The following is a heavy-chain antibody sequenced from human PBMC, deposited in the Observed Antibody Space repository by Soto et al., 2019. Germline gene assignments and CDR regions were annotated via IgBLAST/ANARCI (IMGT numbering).Heavy chain of an antibody. V-gene: IGHV4-34*01. CDR1: GWSFSGYY. D-gene: IGHD2-15*01. Sequence: SETLSLTCAVYGWSFSGYYWSWIRQPPGKGLEWIGEINHSGSTNYNPSLKSRVTISVDTSKNQFSLKLSSVTAADTAVYYCARGGYCSGGSCYLHAFDIWGQGTMVTVSS. CDR2: INHSGST. CDR3: ARGGYCSGGSCYLHAFDI. J-gene: IGHJ3*02.